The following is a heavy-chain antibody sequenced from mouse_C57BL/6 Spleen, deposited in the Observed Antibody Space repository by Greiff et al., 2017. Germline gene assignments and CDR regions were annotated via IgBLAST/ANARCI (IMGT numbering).Heavy chain of an antibody. J-gene: IGHJ2*01. CDR1: GFNIKDDY. V-gene: IGHV14-4*01. D-gene: IGHD1-1*01. CDR2: LDPENGDT. CDR3: TADGSSYRFDY. Sequence: EVTLQQSGAELVRPGASVKLSCTASGFNIKDDYMHWVKQRPEQGLEWIGWLDPENGDTEYASKFQGKATITAETSSNTAYLQLSSLTSEDTAVYYCTADGSSYRFDYWGQGTTLTVSS.